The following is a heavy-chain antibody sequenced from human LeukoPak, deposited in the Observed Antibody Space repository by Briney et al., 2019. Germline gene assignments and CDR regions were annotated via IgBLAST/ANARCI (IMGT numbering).Heavy chain of an antibody. V-gene: IGHV1-2*02. CDR1: GYTFTGYY. J-gene: IGHJ4*02. CDR3: ARDGPLGGGYDELDY. D-gene: IGHD5-12*01. CDR2: INPKSGGT. Sequence: ASVKVSCKASGYTFTGYYMHWVRQAPGQGLEWMGWINPKSGGTNYAQKFQGRVNMTRDTSISTAYMELSRLRSDDTAVYYCARDGPLGGGYDELDYWGQGTLVTVSS.